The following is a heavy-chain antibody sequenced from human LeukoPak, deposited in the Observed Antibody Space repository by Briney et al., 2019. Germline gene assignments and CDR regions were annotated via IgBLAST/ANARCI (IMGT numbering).Heavy chain of an antibody. CDR2: TDDRSHWSY. Sequence: SQTLSLTCAISGDSVSSNSAAWNWIRQSPSIGLEGLGRTDDRSHWSYDYALSVKGRLSINPDTSKNHLSLQLTSVTPEDTAVYYCAREHQRVRVVIIPSDFDSWGQGTLVTVSS. J-gene: IGHJ4*02. CDR3: AREHQRVRVVIIPSDFDS. D-gene: IGHD3-10*01. V-gene: IGHV6-1*01. CDR1: GDSVSSNSAA.